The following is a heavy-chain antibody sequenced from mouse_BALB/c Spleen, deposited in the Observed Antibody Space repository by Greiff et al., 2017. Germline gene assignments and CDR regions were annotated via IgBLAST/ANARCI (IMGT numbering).Heavy chain of an antibody. J-gene: IGHJ3*01. D-gene: IGHD1-1*01. CDR2: ISSGGGST. V-gene: IGHV5-12-1*01. CDR1: GFAFSSYD. CDR3: AREGTYYGSRGDWFAY. Sequence: EVKLVESGGGLVKPGGSLKLSCAASGFAFSSYDMSWVRQTPEKRLEWVAYISSGGGSTYYPDTVKGRFTISRDNAKNTLYLQMSSLKSEDTAMYYCAREGTYYGSRGDWFAYWGQGTLVTVSA.